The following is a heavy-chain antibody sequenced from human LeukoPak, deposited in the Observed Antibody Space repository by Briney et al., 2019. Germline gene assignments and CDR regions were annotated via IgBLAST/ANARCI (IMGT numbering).Heavy chain of an antibody. CDR1: GASVSSSH. V-gene: IGHV4-59*02. J-gene: IGHJ4*02. CDR3: SEGYFEPFDH. CDR2: LSYTGKT. Sequence: PSETLSLTCVVSGASVSSSHWNWIRQLPGKGLEWIGCLSYTGKTDYNPSLTSRVTISLDTSKNQVSLKVRSGTAADTAIYYCSEGYFEPFDHWGQGTLVTVSS. D-gene: IGHD3-22*01.